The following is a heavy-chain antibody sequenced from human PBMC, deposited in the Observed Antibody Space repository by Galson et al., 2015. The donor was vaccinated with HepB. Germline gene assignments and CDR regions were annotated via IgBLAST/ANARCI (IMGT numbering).Heavy chain of an antibody. CDR3: AKDVSDSFYYYYMDV. CDR1: GFTFDDYA. D-gene: IGHD5-18*01. J-gene: IGHJ6*03. Sequence: SLRLSCAASGFTFDDYAMHWVRQAPGKGLEWVSGISWNSGSIGYADSVKGRFTISRDNAKNSLYLQMNSLRAEDTALYYCAKDVSDSFYYYYMDVWGKGTTVTVSS. CDR2: ISWNSGSI. V-gene: IGHV3-9*01.